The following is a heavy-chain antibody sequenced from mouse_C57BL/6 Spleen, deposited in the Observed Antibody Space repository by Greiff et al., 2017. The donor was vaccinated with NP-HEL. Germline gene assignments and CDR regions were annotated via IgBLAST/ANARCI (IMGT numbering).Heavy chain of an antibody. V-gene: IGHV1-81*01. CDR3: ARSNGNSYAMDY. CDR1: GYTFTSYG. CDR2: IYPRSGNT. J-gene: IGHJ4*01. Sequence: QVQLKQSGAELARPGASVKLSCKASGYTFTSYGISWVKQRTGQGLEWIGEIYPRSGNTYYNEKFKGKATLTADKSSSTAYMELRSLTSEDSAVYFCARSNGNSYAMDYWGQGTSVTVSS. D-gene: IGHD2-1*01.